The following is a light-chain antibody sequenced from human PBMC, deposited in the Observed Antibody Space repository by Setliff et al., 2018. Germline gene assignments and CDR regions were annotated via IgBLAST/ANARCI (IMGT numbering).Light chain of an antibody. Sequence: SYELTQPPSESVAAGKTARITCGGHNIGDKSVHWYQQKPGQATVLVVYDDSDRPSGIPGRFSGSNSGNTATLTISRVEAGDEADYYCQVWDPASDHRVFGTGTKVTV. V-gene: IGLV3-21*03. J-gene: IGLJ1*01. CDR3: QVWDPASDHRV. CDR2: DDS. CDR1: NIGDKS.